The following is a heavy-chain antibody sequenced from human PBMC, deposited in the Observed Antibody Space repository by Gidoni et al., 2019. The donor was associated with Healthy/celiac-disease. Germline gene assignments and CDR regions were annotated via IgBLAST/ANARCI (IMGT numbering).Heavy chain of an antibody. V-gene: IGHV3-23*01. Sequence: EVQLLESGGGLVQPGGSLRLFCAASGFTFSSYAMSWVRQAPGKGLGWVSAIRGSGGSTYYADSVKGRFTISRDNSKNTLYLQMNSLRAEDTAVYYCAKQSRARTTVTGGSHYYYYYMDVWGKGTTVTVSS. D-gene: IGHD4-4*01. J-gene: IGHJ6*03. CDR3: AKQSRARTTVTGGSHYYYYYMDV. CDR1: GFTFSSYA. CDR2: IRGSGGST.